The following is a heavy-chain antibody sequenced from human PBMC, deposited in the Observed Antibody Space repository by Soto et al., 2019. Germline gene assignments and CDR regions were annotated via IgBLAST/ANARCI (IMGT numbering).Heavy chain of an antibody. CDR1: GGSFSGYY. CDR3: ARVPYDFWSGTQPNWFDP. CDR2: INHSGST. D-gene: IGHD3-3*01. J-gene: IGHJ5*02. Sequence: SETLSLTCAVYGGSFSGYYWSWIRQPPGKGLEWIGEINHSGSTNYNPSLKSRVTISVDTSKNQFSLKLSSVTAADTAVYYCARVPYDFWSGTQPNWFDPWGQGTLVTVSS. V-gene: IGHV4-34*01.